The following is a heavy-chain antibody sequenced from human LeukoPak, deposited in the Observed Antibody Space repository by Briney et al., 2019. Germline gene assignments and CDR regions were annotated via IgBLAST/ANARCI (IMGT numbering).Heavy chain of an antibody. CDR2: ITGDSNYI. CDR1: GFTFSGYT. V-gene: IGHV3-21*01. J-gene: IGHJ4*02. Sequence: GGSLRLSCAASGFTFSGYTLNWVRQPPGKGLEWVSSITGDSNYIYYADSVKGRFTVSRDNANNSLYLHINILIAEDKAVYYGARVQGSPYWGQGTLVTVSS. CDR3: ARVQGSPY.